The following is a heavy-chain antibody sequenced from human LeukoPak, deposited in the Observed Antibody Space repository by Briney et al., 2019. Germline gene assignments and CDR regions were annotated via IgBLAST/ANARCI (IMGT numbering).Heavy chain of an antibody. CDR2: LKEDGSEK. Sequence: PGGSLRLSCAASGLTFGRYWTNWVTQAPGKGRVWVANLKEDGSEKYYVDSVKGGLHISRDNAKNAVYRHINGQRAEDTAVYYCARISRYGLDYWGQGTLVTVSS. J-gene: IGHJ4*02. CDR3: ARISRYGLDY. D-gene: IGHD3-16*01. V-gene: IGHV3-7*04. CDR1: GLTFGRYW.